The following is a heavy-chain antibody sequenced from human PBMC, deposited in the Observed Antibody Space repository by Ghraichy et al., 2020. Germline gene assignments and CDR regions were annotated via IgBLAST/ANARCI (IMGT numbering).Heavy chain of an antibody. CDR3: ARAQNCSGGSCYVDY. V-gene: IGHV3-53*01. D-gene: IGHD2-15*01. J-gene: IGHJ4*02. CDR1: GFTVSSNY. CDR2: IYSGGST. Sequence: GGSLRLSCAASGFTVSSNYMSWVRQAPGKGLEWVSVIYSGGSTYYADSVKGRFTISRDNSKNTLYLQMNSLRAEDTAVYYCARAQNCSGGSCYVDYWGQGTLVTVSS.